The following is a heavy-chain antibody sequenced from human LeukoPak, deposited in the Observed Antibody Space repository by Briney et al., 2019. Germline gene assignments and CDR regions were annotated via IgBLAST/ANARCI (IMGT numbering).Heavy chain of an antibody. CDR1: GGSINSYY. J-gene: IGHJ4*02. CDR2: VYYNGNT. Sequence: KPSKTLSLTCTVSGGSINSYYWSWIRQPPGKGLEWIGYVYYNGNTNYNPSLKSRVTISVDTSKNQFSLKLSSVTAADTAVYFCARRVAVTARYYFDFWGQGTLVTVSS. CDR3: ARRVAVTARYYFDF. V-gene: IGHV4-59*08. D-gene: IGHD6-19*01.